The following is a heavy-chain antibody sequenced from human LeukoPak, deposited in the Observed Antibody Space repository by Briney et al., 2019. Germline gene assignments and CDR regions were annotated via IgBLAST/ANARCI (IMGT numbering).Heavy chain of an antibody. D-gene: IGHD3-22*01. J-gene: IGHJ1*01. V-gene: IGHV4-38-2*01. CDR3: ARAGSSGYYYFQH. CDR1: GYLISSGYS. CDR2: IYHSGST. Sequence: SETLSLTCVVSGYLISSGYSWGWIRPPPGKGLEWIGSIYHSGSTHYNPSLKSRVTISIDTSKNQFSLNLSSVTAADTAVCYCARAGSSGYYYFQHWGQGTLVTVSS.